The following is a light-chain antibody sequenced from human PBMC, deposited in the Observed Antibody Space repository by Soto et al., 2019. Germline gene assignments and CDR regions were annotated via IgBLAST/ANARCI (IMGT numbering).Light chain of an antibody. CDR2: GAS. CDR1: QTVSTY. J-gene: IGKJ2*01. CDR3: QQSYKTPRT. Sequence: DIQMTQSPSSLSASVGDAVTFPCRASQTVSTYLNWYLLKPGKAPKLLIYGASSLQSGVPSRFSANGSATEFALTISGLRPEDSATFYCQQSYKTPRTFGQGSRLEIK. V-gene: IGKV1-39*01.